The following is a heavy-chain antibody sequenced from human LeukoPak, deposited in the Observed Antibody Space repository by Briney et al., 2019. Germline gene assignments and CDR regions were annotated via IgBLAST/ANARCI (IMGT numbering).Heavy chain of an antibody. D-gene: IGHD6-6*01. CDR2: IYASGST. CDR3: ARDSNLEYSSSRGLGR. CDR1: GGSISSYY. Sequence: SETLSLTCTVSGGSISSYYWSWIRQPAGKGLEWIGRIYASGSTYYNPSLKSLVTMSVDTSENQFSLRLTTVSAADTAVYYCARDSNLEYSSSRGLGRWGQGTLVTVSS. J-gene: IGHJ4*02. V-gene: IGHV4-4*07.